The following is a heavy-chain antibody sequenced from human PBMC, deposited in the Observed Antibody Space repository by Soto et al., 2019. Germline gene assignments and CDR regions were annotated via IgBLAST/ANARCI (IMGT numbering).Heavy chain of an antibody. D-gene: IGHD3-16*02. J-gene: IGHJ4*02. Sequence: EVQLLESGGGLVQPGGSLRLSCAASGFTFSNFAMFWVRQAPGKGLEWVSSISRTGGAAHYADSVNGRFTVSRDNSKNTLFLQMESLRADDTAVYYCAKAYDYIWGSYPREVDYWGQGTLVTVSS. CDR1: GFTFSNFA. CDR2: ISRTGGAA. CDR3: AKAYDYIWGSYPREVDY. V-gene: IGHV3-23*01.